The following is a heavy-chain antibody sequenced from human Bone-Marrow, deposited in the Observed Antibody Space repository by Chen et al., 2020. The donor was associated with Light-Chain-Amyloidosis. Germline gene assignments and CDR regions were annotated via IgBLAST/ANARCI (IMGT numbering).Heavy chain of an antibody. Sequence: EVRLVESGGGLVQPGGSLRLSCAASGFTFSRYFMSWVRQAPGKGREWVAKIREDGNEKYYVQSVKGRFTISRDNAKNAVYLQMHSLGAEDSAIYFCARESSVAAPYYLDYWGQGIRVTVSA. CDR2: IREDGNEK. J-gene: IGHJ4*02. V-gene: IGHV3-7*01. CDR1: GFTFSRYF. CDR3: ARESSVAAPYYLDY. D-gene: IGHD6-25*01.